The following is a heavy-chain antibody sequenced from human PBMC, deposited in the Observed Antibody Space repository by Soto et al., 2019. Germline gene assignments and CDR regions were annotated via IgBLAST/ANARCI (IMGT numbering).Heavy chain of an antibody. J-gene: IGHJ4*02. Sequence: PSETLSLTCTVSGDSISGSSHYWGRIRQPPGEGLEWIGSIYYSGSAFYNPSLKSRVTIALDPSKNQFSLTLNSVTAADTAVYYCASTPFYYFGLGTHLYYFDFWDQGALVTVSS. V-gene: IGHV4-39*07. D-gene: IGHD3-10*01. CDR3: ASTPFYYFGLGTHLYYFDF. CDR1: GDSISGSSHY. CDR2: IYYSGSA.